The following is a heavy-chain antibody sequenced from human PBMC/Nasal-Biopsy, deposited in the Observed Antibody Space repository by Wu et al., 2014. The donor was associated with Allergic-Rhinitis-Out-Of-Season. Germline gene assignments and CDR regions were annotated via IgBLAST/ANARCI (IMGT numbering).Heavy chain of an antibody. D-gene: IGHD5/OR15-5a*01. V-gene: IGHV3-43D*03. CDR2: ISWDGDGT. J-gene: IGHJ6*03. CDR1: GFKIDDYA. Sequence: LRLSCAASGFKIDDYAMYWVRQLPGKNLQWVSLISWDGDGTYYADTVKGRFTISRDNSKNSLYLQMNSLRPEDTALYYCAMSLSSNRYSGYYNYYMDVWGKGTTVTV. CDR3: AMSLSSNRYSGYYNYYMDV.